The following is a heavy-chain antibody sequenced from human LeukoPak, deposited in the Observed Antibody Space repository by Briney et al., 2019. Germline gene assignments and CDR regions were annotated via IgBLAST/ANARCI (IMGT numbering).Heavy chain of an antibody. Sequence: ASVKVSCKASGYTFTGYYMHWVRQAPGQGLEWMGWINPNSGGTNYAQKFQGRVTMTRDTSISTAYMELSRLRSDDTAVYYCAXXXXRXXEXLSPQYYYYGMDVWGQGTTVTVSS. CDR1: GYTFTGYY. CDR3: AXXXXRXXEXLSPQYYYYGMDV. CDR2: INPNSGGT. V-gene: IGHV1-2*02. D-gene: IGHD3-3*01. J-gene: IGHJ6*02.